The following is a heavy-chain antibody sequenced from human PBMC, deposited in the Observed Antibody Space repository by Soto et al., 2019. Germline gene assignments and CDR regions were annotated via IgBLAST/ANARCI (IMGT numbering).Heavy chain of an antibody. D-gene: IGHD2-8*01. CDR2: IYYSGST. Sequence: QVQLQESGPGLVKPSETLSLTCTVSGGSISSYYWSWIRQPPWKGLEWIGYIYYSGSTNYNPSLKSRVTISVDTSKNQFSLKLSSVTAAHTAVYYCARDTLNGGFDYWGQGTLVTVSS. J-gene: IGHJ4*02. CDR1: GGSISSYY. CDR3: ARDTLNGGFDY. V-gene: IGHV4-59*01.